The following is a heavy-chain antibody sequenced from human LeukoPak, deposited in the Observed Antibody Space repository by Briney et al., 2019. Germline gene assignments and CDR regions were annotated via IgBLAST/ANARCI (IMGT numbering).Heavy chain of an antibody. CDR3: AKEGPEYYDFWRGDYGLAFDI. CDR2: ISGSGGST. D-gene: IGHD3-3*01. J-gene: IGHJ3*02. V-gene: IGHV3-23*01. CDR1: GFTFSSYA. Sequence: GGSLRLSCAASGFTFSSYAMSWVRQAPGKGLEWVSAISGSGGSTYYADSVKGRFTISRDNSKNTLYLQMNSLRAEDTAVYYCAKEGPEYYDFWRGDYGLAFDIWAKGQWSPSLQ.